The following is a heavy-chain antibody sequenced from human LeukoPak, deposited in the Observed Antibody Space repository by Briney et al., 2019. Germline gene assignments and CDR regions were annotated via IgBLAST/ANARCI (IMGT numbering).Heavy chain of an antibody. V-gene: IGHV1-2*04. J-gene: IGHJ6*02. CDR2: INPNSGGT. Sequence: GASVKVSCKASGYTFTGYYMHWVRQAPGQGLEWMGWINPNSGGTNYAQKFQGWVTMTRDTSISTAYMELSRLRSDDTAVYYCAGGWVTTVTTLGGDNYYYGMDVWGQGTTVTVPS. CDR3: AGGWVTTVTTLGGDNYYYGMDV. D-gene: IGHD4-17*01. CDR1: GYTFTGYY.